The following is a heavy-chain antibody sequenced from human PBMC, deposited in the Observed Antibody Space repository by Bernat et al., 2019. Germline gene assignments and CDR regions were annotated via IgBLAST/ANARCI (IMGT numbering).Heavy chain of an antibody. CDR2: IIPILGIA. J-gene: IGHJ5*02. Sequence: QVQLVKSGAEVKKPGSSVKVSCKASGGTFSSYAISWVRQAPGQGLEWMGRIIPILGIANYAQKFQGRVTITADKSTSTAYMELSSLRSEDTAVYYCAASGSGRNWFDPWGQGTLVTVSS. D-gene: IGHD3-3*01. V-gene: IGHV1-69*04. CDR1: GGTFSSYA. CDR3: AASGSGRNWFDP.